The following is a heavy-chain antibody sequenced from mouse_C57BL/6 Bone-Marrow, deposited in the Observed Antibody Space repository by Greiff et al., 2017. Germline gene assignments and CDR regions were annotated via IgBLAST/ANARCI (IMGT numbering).Heavy chain of an antibody. D-gene: IGHD2-4*01. CDR1: GFTFSDYG. CDR2: ISSGSSTI. V-gene: IGHV5-17*01. J-gene: IGHJ3*01. Sequence: EVQRVESGGGLVKPGGSLKLSCAASGFTFSDYGMHWVRQAPEKGLEWVAYISSGSSTIYYADTVKGRFTISRDNAKNTLFLQMTSLRSEDTAMYYCARGDYPFAYWGQGTLVTVSA. CDR3: ARGDYPFAY.